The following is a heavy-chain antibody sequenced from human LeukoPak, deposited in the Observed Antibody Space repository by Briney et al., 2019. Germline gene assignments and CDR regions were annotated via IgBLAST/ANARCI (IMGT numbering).Heavy chain of an antibody. CDR3: ARDFHYFFDY. CDR1: AFTFNNFT. J-gene: IGHJ4*02. CDR2: ILKDGSDA. Sequence: PGGSLRLSCTASAFTFNNFTMHWVRQAPGKGREWVTLILKDGSDALYADSVKGRFTISRDNSENTLFLQMNSLRAEDTAIYYCARDFHYFFDYCGQGTLVTVSS. V-gene: IGHV3-30-3*01. D-gene: IGHD3-9*01.